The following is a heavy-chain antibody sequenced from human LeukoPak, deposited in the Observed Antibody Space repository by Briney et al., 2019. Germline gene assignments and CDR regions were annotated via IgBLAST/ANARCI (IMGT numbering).Heavy chain of an antibody. V-gene: IGHV3-23*01. CDR3: AKWKYSNSGIDDY. D-gene: IGHD6-6*01. CDR2: ISGSSDNT. CDR1: GFTFSSYA. J-gene: IGHJ4*02. Sequence: GGSLRLSCAASGFTFSSYAMSWVRQVPGKGLEWVSVISGSSDNTYYADSVKGRFTISRDNSKNMLYLQMNSLRAEDTAVYYCAKWKYSNSGIDDYWGQGTLVTVSS.